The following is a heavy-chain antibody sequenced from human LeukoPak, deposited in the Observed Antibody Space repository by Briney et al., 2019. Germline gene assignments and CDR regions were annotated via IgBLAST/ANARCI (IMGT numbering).Heavy chain of an antibody. D-gene: IGHD6-19*01. J-gene: IGHJ4*02. V-gene: IGHV1-69*05. Sequence: SVKVSCKASGGTFSSYAISWVRQAPGQGLEWMGRIIPIFGTANYAQKFQGRVTITTDESTSTAYMELSSLRSEDTAVYYCARDLYSSGWYLRFVYWGQGTLVTVSS. CDR2: IIPIFGTA. CDR3: ARDLYSSGWYLRFVY. CDR1: GGTFSSYA.